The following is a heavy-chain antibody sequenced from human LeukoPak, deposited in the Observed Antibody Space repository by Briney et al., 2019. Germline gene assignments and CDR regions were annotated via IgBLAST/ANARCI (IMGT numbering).Heavy chain of an antibody. V-gene: IGHV3-48*03. J-gene: IGHJ5*02. CDR2: ISSSGSTI. CDR1: GFTFSSYE. Sequence: GGSLRLSCAASGFTFSSYEMNWVRQAPGKGLEWVSYISSSGSTIYYADSVKGRFTISRDNAKNSLYLQMNSLRSDDTAVYYCARDQYYDSKGWFDPWGQGTLVTVSS. CDR3: ARDQYYDSKGWFDP. D-gene: IGHD3-22*01.